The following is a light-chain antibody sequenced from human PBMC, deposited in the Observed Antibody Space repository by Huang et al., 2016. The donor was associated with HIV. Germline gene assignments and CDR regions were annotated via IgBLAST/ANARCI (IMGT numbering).Light chain of an antibody. CDR3: QQRSDWPRT. CDR2: GAS. CDR1: QSVSSD. Sequence: EIVLTQSPATLSLSPGERATLSCMARQSVSSDVDWYTQKACQAPRLLIYGASNRATGIPARFSGCGSGTDFTLTISSLEPEDFAVYYCQQRSDWPRTFGQGTKLEIK. V-gene: IGKV3-11*01. J-gene: IGKJ2*01.